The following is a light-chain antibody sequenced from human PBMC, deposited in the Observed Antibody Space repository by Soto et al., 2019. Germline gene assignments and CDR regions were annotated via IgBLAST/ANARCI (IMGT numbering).Light chain of an antibody. CDR2: AAS. Sequence: EIVLTQSPATLSASPGERVTLSCRASRSVSSNLAWTQQRPGQAPKLLIYAASTRATGVPARFSGSGSGTEFTLTISSLQSEDFAVYYCHQYNHWFYTFGQGTKLEIK. V-gene: IGKV3-15*01. CDR3: HQYNHWFYT. CDR1: RSVSSN. J-gene: IGKJ2*01.